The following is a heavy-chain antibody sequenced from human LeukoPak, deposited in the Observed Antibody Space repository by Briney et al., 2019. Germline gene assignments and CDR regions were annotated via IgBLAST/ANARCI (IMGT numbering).Heavy chain of an antibody. Sequence: ASVNVSCKASGGTFSSYAISWVRQAPGQGLDWMGWIIPIFCTANYAQKFQGRVTISADESTSTAYMELSSLRSEDTAVYYCARDGTQHYDILTGRYYYYGMDVWGQGTTVTVSS. V-gene: IGHV1-69*13. J-gene: IGHJ6*02. CDR2: IIPIFCTA. D-gene: IGHD3-9*01. CDR3: ARDGTQHYDILTGRYYYYGMDV. CDR1: GGTFSSYA.